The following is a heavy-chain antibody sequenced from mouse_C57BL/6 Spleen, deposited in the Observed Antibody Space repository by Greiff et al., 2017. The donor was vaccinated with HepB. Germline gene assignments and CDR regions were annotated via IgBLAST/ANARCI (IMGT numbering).Heavy chain of an antibody. Sequence: DVMLVESGGGLVKPGGSLKLSCAASGFTFSSYTMSWVRQTPEKRLEWVATISGGGGNTYYPDSVKGRFTISRDNAKNTLYLQMSSLRSEDTALYYCARQPRIYYGNYVGWYFDVWGTGTTVTVSS. D-gene: IGHD2-1*01. CDR1: GFTFSSYT. CDR3: ARQPRIYYGNYVGWYFDV. J-gene: IGHJ1*03. CDR2: ISGGGGNT. V-gene: IGHV5-9*01.